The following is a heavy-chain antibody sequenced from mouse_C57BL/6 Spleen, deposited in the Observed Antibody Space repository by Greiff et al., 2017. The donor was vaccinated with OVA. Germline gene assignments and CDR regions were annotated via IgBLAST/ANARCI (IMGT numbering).Heavy chain of an antibody. Sequence: DVQLQESGPGLVKPSQSLSLTCSVTGYSITSGYYWNWIRQFPGNKLEWMGYISYDGSNNYNPSLKNRISITRDTSKNQFFLKLNSVTTEDTATYYCARDPGYWYFDVWGTGTTVTVSS. CDR1: GYSITSGYY. CDR2: ISYDGSN. J-gene: IGHJ1*03. CDR3: ARDPGYWYFDV. V-gene: IGHV3-6*01.